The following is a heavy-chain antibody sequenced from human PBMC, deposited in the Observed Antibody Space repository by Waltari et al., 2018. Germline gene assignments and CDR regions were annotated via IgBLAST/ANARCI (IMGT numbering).Heavy chain of an antibody. D-gene: IGHD6-13*01. CDR3: ARRGIPSNWFDP. Sequence: QVQLVQSGAAVEKPGSSVKVSCAASGGTFSSAATSWGRQAPGQGLEWMGGIIPIFGTANYAQKFQGRVTITADESTSTAYMELSSLRSEDTAMYYCARRGIPSNWFDPWGQGTLVTVSS. J-gene: IGHJ5*02. CDR1: GGTFSSAA. V-gene: IGHV1-69*01. CDR2: IIPIFGTA.